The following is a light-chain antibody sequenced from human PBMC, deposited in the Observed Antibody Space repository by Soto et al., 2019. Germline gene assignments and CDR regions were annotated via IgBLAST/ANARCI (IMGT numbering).Light chain of an antibody. CDR3: HQSYSTLIT. CDR1: QSISSY. V-gene: IGKV1-39*01. CDR2: AAS. J-gene: IGKJ5*01. Sequence: DIQMTQSPSSLSASVGDRVTITCRASQSISSYLNWYQQKPGKAPNLLIYAASSLQSGVPSRFSGSGSGTDFTLTISSLQPEDFATYYCHQSYSTLITFGQGTRLEIK.